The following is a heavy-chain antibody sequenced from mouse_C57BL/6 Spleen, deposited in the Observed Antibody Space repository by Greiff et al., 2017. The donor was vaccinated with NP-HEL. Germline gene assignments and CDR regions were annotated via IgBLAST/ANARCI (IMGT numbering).Heavy chain of an antibody. Sequence: QVQLQESGAELAKPGASVKLSCKASGYTFTSYWMHWVKQRPGQGLEWIGYINPSSGYTKYNQKFKDKAKLTADKSSSTAYMQLSSLTYEDSAVYYCARSVITTVDFYFGYWGQGTTLTVSS. V-gene: IGHV1-7*01. J-gene: IGHJ2*01. CDR1: GYTFTSYW. CDR2: INPSSGYT. CDR3: ARSVITTVDFYFGY. D-gene: IGHD1-1*01.